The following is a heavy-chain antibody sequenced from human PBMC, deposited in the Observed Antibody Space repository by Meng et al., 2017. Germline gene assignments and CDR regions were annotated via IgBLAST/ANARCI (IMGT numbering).Heavy chain of an antibody. Sequence: QGQVVQCGAEVKKPGSSGKVSCKASGGTFSSYAISWVRQAPGQGLEWMGGIIPIFGTANYAQKFQGRVTITADKSTSTAYMKLNSLRAEDTAVYYCASGGRSYDAFDIWGQGTMVTVSS. CDR2: IIPIFGTA. CDR1: GGTFSSYA. CDR3: ASGGRSYDAFDI. D-gene: IGHD3-10*01. V-gene: IGHV1-69*06. J-gene: IGHJ3*02.